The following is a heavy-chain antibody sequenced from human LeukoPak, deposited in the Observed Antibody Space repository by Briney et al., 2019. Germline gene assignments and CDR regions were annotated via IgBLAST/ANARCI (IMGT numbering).Heavy chain of an antibody. D-gene: IGHD3-10*01. J-gene: IGHJ6*03. Sequence: SETLSLTCTVSGGSISSGSYYCSWIRQPAGKGLEWIGHIYKSGSTNYNPSLKSRVTVSVDTSKNQFSLKLSSVTAADTAVYYCARDRGKEWSQWRSRDYYGSGSPGGHDYYYYMDVWGKGTTVTISS. CDR2: IYKSGST. CDR1: GGSISSGSYY. V-gene: IGHV4-61*09. CDR3: ARDRGKEWSQWRSRDYYGSGSPGGHDYYYYMDV.